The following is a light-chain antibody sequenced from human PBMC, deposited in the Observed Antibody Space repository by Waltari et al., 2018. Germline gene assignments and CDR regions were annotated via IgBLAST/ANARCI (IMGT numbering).Light chain of an antibody. CDR2: AAS. CDR3: QQYYSYPWT. J-gene: IGKJ1*01. V-gene: IGKV1-8*01. Sequence: ALRITQSPSSLSASTGDRVTITCRAIQGISSYLAWYQQKPGKAPKLLIYAASPLQSGVPSRFSGSGSGTDFTLTISCLQSEDFATYYCQQYYSYPWTFGQGTKVEIK. CDR1: QGISSY.